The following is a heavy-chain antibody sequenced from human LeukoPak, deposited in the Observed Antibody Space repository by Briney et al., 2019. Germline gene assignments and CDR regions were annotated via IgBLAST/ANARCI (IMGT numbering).Heavy chain of an antibody. D-gene: IGHD6-19*01. J-gene: IGHJ6*03. CDR1: GYTFTGYY. CDR3: ARDLRYSSGWSASGMDA. V-gene: IGHV1-2*02. CDR2: INPNSGGT. Sequence: ASVKVSCKASGYTFTGYYMHWVRQAPGQGLEWMGWINPNSGGTNYAQKFQGRVTMTRDTSISTAYMELSRLRSDDTAVYYCARDLRYSSGWSASGMDAWGKGTTVTISS.